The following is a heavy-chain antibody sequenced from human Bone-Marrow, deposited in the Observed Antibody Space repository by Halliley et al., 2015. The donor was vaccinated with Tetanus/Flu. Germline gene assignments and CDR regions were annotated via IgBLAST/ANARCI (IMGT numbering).Heavy chain of an antibody. CDR2: IYPGASAP. CDR3: ARLAGVSRTDFDY. J-gene: IGHJ4*02. V-gene: IGHV5-51*01. Sequence: MGLIYPGASAPKYNPSVQGHVTLPVDKSIPPAYLQWSSLKASDTAMYYCARLAGVSRTDFDYWGQGTLVTVSS. D-gene: IGHD3-10*01.